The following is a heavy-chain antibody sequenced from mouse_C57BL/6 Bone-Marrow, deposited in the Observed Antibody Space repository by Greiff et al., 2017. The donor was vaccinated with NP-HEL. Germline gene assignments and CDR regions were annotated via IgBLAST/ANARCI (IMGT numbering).Heavy chain of an antibody. D-gene: IGHD2-1*01. CDR3: ARGGNYWYYFDY. J-gene: IGHJ2*01. Sequence: VHLVESGAELVKPGASVKMSCKASGYTFTTYPIEWVKQNHGKSLEWIGNFHPYNDDTEYNEKFKNKATLTVEKSSSTVYLELSRLTSDDSSVYYCARGGNYWYYFDYGGQGTTLTVSS. CDR2: FHPYNDDT. CDR1: GYTFTTYP. V-gene: IGHV1-47*01.